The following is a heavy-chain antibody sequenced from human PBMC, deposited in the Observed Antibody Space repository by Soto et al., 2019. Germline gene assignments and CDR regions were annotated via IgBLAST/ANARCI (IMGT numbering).Heavy chain of an antibody. V-gene: IGHV3-30-3*01. CDR2: ISYDGSNK. J-gene: IGHJ4*02. Sequence: GGSLRLSCAASGFTFSSYAMHWVRQAPGKGLEWVAVISYDGSNKYYADSVKGRFTISRDNSKNTLYLQMNSLRAEDTAVYYCARAYAGDSFDYWGQGTLVTLSS. CDR1: GFTFSSYA. D-gene: IGHD3-16*01. CDR3: ARAYAGDSFDY.